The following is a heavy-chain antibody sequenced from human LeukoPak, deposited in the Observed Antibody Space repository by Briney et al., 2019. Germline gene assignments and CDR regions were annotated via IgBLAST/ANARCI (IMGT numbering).Heavy chain of an antibody. D-gene: IGHD6-19*01. CDR2: LYYSGST. Sequence: SETLSLTCTVSGGSISSSSYYWGWIRQPPGKGLEWIGTLYYSGSTYYNPSLKSRVTISVDTSKNQFSLRLSSVTAADTAVYYCVRRPVAGPFDYWGQGTLVTVSS. J-gene: IGHJ4*02. CDR1: GGSISSSSYY. CDR3: VRRPVAGPFDY. V-gene: IGHV4-39*01.